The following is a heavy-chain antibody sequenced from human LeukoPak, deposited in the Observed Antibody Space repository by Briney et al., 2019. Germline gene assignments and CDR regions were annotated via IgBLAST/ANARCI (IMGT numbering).Heavy chain of an antibody. CDR1: GFTFCAYF. D-gene: IGHD2-8*01. Sequence: GGSLRLSCSASGFTFCAYFMHWVRQAPGKGLQYVSSISSNEYDTYYADSVKGRFTISRDNSKNTLFLQMNNLRPEDTAVYYCVKDLNGTWSFDYWGQGTLVTVSS. J-gene: IGHJ4*02. CDR3: VKDLNGTWSFDY. CDR2: ISSNEYDT. V-gene: IGHV3-64D*06.